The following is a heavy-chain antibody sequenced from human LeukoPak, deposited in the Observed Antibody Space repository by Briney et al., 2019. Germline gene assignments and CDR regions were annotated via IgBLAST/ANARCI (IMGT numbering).Heavy chain of an antibody. D-gene: IGHD3-10*01. V-gene: IGHV1-46*03. CDR2: INPSGGST. Sequence: ASVKVSCKASGYAFTSYYMHWVRQAPGQGLEWMGIINPSGGSTSYAQKFQGRVTMTRDTSTSTVYMELSSLRSEDTAVYYCARGSGSYYNLDAFDIWGQGTMVTVSS. CDR3: ARGSGSYYNLDAFDI. J-gene: IGHJ3*02. CDR1: GYAFTSYY.